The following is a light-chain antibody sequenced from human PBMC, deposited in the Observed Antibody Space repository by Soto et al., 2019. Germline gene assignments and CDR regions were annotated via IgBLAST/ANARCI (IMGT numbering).Light chain of an antibody. CDR3: SSYTRGSTWV. CDR1: SSDVGGYNY. Sequence: QSALTQPASVSGSPGQSITISCTGTSSDVGGYNYVSWYQQHPGKAPKLMIYEVSNRPSGVSNRFSGSKSGNTASLTISGLQAEDEADYYCSSYTRGSTWVFGGGTMVTVL. J-gene: IGLJ3*02. V-gene: IGLV2-14*01. CDR2: EVS.